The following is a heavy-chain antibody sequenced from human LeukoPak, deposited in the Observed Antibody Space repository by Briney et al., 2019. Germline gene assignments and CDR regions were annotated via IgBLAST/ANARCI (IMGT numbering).Heavy chain of an antibody. CDR2: ISSSRSTI. Sequence: PGGSLRLSCAASGFTFSDYYMSWIRQAPGKGLEWVSYISSSRSTIYYADSVKGRFTISRDNAKNSLYLQMNSLRAEDTAVYYCARETGYSSSWYSAQDAFDIWGQGTMVTVSS. D-gene: IGHD6-13*01. V-gene: IGHV3-11*01. J-gene: IGHJ3*02. CDR3: ARETGYSSSWYSAQDAFDI. CDR1: GFTFSDYY.